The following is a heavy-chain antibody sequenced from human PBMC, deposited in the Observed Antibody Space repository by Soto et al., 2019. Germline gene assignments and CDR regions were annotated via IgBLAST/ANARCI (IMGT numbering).Heavy chain of an antibody. CDR1: GFTFDDYA. CDR3: ANAIGFGELLYYFDY. J-gene: IGHJ4*02. V-gene: IGHV3-9*01. CDR2: ISWNSGSI. Sequence: EVQLVESGGGLVQPGRSLRLSCAASGFTFDDYAMHWVRQAPGKGLEWVSGISWNSGSIGYADSVKGRFTISRDNAKNSLYLQMNSLRAEDTALYYCANAIGFGELLYYFDYWGQGTLVTVSS. D-gene: IGHD3-10*01.